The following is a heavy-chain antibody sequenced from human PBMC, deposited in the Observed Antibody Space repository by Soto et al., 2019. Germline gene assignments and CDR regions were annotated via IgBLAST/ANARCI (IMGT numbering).Heavy chain of an antibody. V-gene: IGHV4-30-4*01. CDR3: ARRNLYYDSSGYYSVYFDY. CDR2: IYYSGST. J-gene: IGHJ4*02. Sequence: SETLSLTCTVSGGSISSGDYYWSWIRQPPGKGLEWIGYIYYSGSTYYNPSLKSRVTISVDTSKNQFSLKLSSVTAADTAVYYCARRNLYYDSSGYYSVYFDYWGQGTLVTVSS. CDR1: GGSISSGDYY. D-gene: IGHD3-22*01.